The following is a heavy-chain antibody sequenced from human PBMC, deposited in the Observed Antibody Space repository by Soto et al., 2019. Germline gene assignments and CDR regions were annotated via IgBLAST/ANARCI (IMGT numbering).Heavy chain of an antibody. CDR1: GFTFGGYG. CDR3: ARDRNGWETRATYYDY. CDR2: IRSKAYSRTA. D-gene: IGHD1-26*01. Sequence: KSGGSLRLSCSTSGFTFGGYGVSWFRQAAGKGLEWIGFIRSKAYSRTAEYAASVRGRFIISRDDSEGIAYLQMNSLQNEDTGVYYCARDRNGWETRATYYDYWGPGTQVTVSS. V-gene: IGHV3-49*05. J-gene: IGHJ4*02.